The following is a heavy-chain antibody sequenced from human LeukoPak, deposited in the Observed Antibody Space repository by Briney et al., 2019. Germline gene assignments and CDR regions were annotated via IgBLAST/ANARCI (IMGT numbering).Heavy chain of an antibody. CDR1: GGTFSSYA. CDR3: AREMLVDGGSGSDAFDI. J-gene: IGHJ3*02. CDR2: IIPMFVTA. V-gene: IGHV1-69*01. D-gene: IGHD3-10*01. Sequence: GSSLKVCCKASGGTFSSYAISWVRQAPGQGLEWMGGIIPMFVTANYAQKFQGSVTITADESTNTAYMELSSLRSEDTAIYYCAREMLVDGGSGSDAFDIWGQGTLVTVSS.